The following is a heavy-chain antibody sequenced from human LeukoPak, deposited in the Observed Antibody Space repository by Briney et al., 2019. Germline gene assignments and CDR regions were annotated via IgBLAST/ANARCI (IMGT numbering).Heavy chain of an antibody. CDR2: IYYSGST. D-gene: IGHD6-19*01. V-gene: IGHV4-39*01. J-gene: IGHJ4*02. CDR1: GGSISSSSYY. Sequence: SETLSLTCTVSGGSISSSSYYWGWIRQPPGKGLEWIGSIYYSGSTYYNPSLKSRVTISVDTSKNQFSLKLSSVTAADTAVYYCARLGQYSIGPFDYWGQGTLVTVSS. CDR3: ARLGQYSIGPFDY.